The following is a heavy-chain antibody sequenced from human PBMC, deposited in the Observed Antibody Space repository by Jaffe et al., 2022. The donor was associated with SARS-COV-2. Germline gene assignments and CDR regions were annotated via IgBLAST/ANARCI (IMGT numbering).Heavy chain of an antibody. D-gene: IGHD1-7*01. CDR2: ISADGSTK. CDR1: GLTFSNHA. CDR3: TSSRPETGTIDY. J-gene: IGHJ4*02. V-gene: IGHV3-30*04. Sequence: QVQLVESGGGVVQPGGSLRLSCAASGLTFSNHAMHWARQAPGKGLEWEAFISADGSTKYYADSVRGRFTISRDNSKNTLYLQMDSLRPDDTAVYYCTSSRPETGTIDYWGQGTLVTVSS.